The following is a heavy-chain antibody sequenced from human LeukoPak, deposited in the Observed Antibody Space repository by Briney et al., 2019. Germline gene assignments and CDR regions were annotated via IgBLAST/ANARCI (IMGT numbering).Heavy chain of an antibody. V-gene: IGHV3-9*01. CDR2: ISWNSGSI. CDR1: GFTFADYA. D-gene: IGHD3-10*01. CDR3: AKGLWFGEFHPFDY. J-gene: IGHJ4*02. Sequence: GGSLRLSCAASGFTFADYAMHWVRQAPGKGLEWVSGISWNSGSIGYADSVKGRFTISRDNAKNSLYLQMNSLRAEDTALYYCAKGLWFGEFHPFDYWGQGTLVTVSS.